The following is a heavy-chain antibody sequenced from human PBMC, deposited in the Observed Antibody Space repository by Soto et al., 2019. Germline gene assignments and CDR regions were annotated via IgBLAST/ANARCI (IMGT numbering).Heavy chain of an antibody. J-gene: IGHJ4*02. CDR3: AADSRYCSGGNCEDY. Sequence: SVKVSCKASGFTFTSSAMQWVRQARGQRLEWIGWIVVGSGHTNYAQKFQERVTITRDMSTSTAYMELSSLRSEDTAVYYCAADSRYCSGGNCEDYWGQGTLVT. CDR2: IVVGSGHT. D-gene: IGHD2-15*01. V-gene: IGHV1-58*02. CDR1: GFTFTSSA.